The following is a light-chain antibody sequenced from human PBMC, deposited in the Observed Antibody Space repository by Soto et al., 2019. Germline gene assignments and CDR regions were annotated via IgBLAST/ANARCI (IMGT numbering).Light chain of an antibody. CDR1: QGISRW. CDR3: QQADDFPLT. CDR2: GAS. J-gene: IGKJ4*01. V-gene: IGKV1-12*01. Sequence: DIQMTQSPSSVSASVGDTVTITCRASQGISRWLAWYQQKPGKAPNLLIYGASTLQSGVPSRFSGSGSGTDFTLTISSLQPEEFATYFCQQADDFPLTFGGGTKVEVK.